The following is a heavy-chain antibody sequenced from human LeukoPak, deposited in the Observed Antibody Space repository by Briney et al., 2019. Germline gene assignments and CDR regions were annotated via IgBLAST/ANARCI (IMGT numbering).Heavy chain of an antibody. V-gene: IGHV4-61*02. CDR3: ARRYCSSTSCYKGNAFDI. CDR1: GGSISSGSYY. CDR2: IYTSGST. J-gene: IGHJ3*02. Sequence: PSETLSLTCTVSGGSISSGSYYWSWIRQPVGKGLEWIGRIYTSGSTNYNPSLKSRVTISVDTSKNQFSLKLSSVTAADTAVYYCARRYCSSTSCYKGNAFDIWGQGTMVTVSS. D-gene: IGHD2-2*02.